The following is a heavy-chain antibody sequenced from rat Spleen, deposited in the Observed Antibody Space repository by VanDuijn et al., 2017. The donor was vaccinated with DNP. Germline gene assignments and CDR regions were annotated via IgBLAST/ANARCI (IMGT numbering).Heavy chain of an antibody. J-gene: IGHJ3*01. Sequence: EVQLVESGGALVQPGRSLKLSCAASGFTFSDYYMAWVRQAPTKGLEWVASISASGGSTSYRDSVKGRFTISRDNARSTLYLQMDSLRSEDTATYYCASSSYFGYDYGFAYWGQGTLVTVSS. V-gene: IGHV5-25*01. CDR3: ASSSYFGYDYGFAY. CDR2: ISASGGST. CDR1: GFTFSDYY. D-gene: IGHD1-7*01.